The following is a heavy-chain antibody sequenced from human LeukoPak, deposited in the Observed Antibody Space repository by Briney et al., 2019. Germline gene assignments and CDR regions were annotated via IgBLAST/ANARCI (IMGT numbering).Heavy chain of an antibody. CDR3: ARDPRAVYGMDV. J-gene: IGHJ6*02. CDR1: GGSISSGGYY. D-gene: IGHD4-17*01. Sequence: SETLSLTCTVSGGSISSGGYYWSWIRQHPGTGLEWIGYIYYSGSTYYNPSLKSRVTISVDTSKNQFSLKLSSVTAADTAVYYCARDPRAVYGMDVWGQGTTVTVSS. V-gene: IGHV4-31*03. CDR2: IYYSGST.